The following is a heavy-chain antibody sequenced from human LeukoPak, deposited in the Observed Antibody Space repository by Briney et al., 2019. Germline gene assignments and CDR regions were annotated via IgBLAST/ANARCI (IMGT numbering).Heavy chain of an antibody. Sequence: GGSLRLSCATSGFTFTNYAMNWVRQAPGKGLEWVSAVTGPGDTTYYADSVKGRFFMSREDSKNTVYLQMNILRAENTAIYYCAKGAEIDLWGQGTLVTVSS. V-gene: IGHV3-23*01. D-gene: IGHD3-16*01. J-gene: IGHJ5*02. CDR3: AKGAEIDL. CDR1: GFTFTNYA. CDR2: VTGPGDTT.